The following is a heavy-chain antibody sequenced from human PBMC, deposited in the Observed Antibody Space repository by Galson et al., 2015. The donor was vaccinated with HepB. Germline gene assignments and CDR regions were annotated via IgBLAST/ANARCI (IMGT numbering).Heavy chain of an antibody. J-gene: IGHJ4*02. CDR2: INPSGGST. Sequence: SVKVSCKASGYTFTSYYMHWVRQAPGQGLEWMGIINPSGGSTSYAQKFQGRVTMTRDTSTSTVYMELSSLRSEDTAVYYCAREFSEDIVVVPAAPAFDYWGQGTLVTVSS. CDR3: AREFSEDIVVVPAAPAFDY. V-gene: IGHV1-46*01. D-gene: IGHD2-2*01. CDR1: GYTFTSYY.